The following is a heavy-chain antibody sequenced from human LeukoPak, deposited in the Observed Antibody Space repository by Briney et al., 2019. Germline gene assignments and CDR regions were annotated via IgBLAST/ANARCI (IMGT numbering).Heavy chain of an antibody. V-gene: IGHV1-18*01. Sequence: GASVKVSCKASGYTFTSYGIRWVRQAPGQGLEWMGWISAYNGDTNYAQKLQGRVTMTTDTSTSTAYMELRSLRSDDTAMYYCARAPRGGASDYWGQGTLVTVPS. CDR3: ARAPRGGASDY. J-gene: IGHJ4*02. CDR1: GYTFTSYG. D-gene: IGHD1-26*01. CDR2: ISAYNGDT.